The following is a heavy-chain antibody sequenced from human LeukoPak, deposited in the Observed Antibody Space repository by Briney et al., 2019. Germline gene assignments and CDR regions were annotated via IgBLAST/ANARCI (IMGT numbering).Heavy chain of an antibody. CDR1: GDSTNTYF. CDR2: IYYTGTT. Sequence: PSETLSLTCTLSGDSTNTYFWSWIRQSPGKGLEWIGYIYYTGTTNYNPSLKSRVTISVDTSKNQFSLKVNSVTAADTAVYYCARERGYSYGSNWFDPWGQGTLVTVSS. CDR3: ARERGYSYGSNWFDP. V-gene: IGHV4-59*01. D-gene: IGHD5-18*01. J-gene: IGHJ5*02.